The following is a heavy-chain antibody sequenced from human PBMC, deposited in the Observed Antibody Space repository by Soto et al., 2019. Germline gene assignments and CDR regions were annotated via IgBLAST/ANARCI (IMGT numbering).Heavy chain of an antibody. CDR2: IWYDASKQ. V-gene: IGHV3-33*01. CDR3: ARDCDTGGHLSWFDP. D-gene: IGHD2-8*02. CDR1: GFSFGKYG. J-gene: IGHJ5*02. Sequence: PGGSLRLSCGASGFSFGKYGMNWVRQAPGKGLEWVAGIWYDASKQYYADSVKGRFTISRDNSKNTVYLQMNTPRAEDTAVYYCARDCDTGGHLSWFDPWGQGTLVTVSS.